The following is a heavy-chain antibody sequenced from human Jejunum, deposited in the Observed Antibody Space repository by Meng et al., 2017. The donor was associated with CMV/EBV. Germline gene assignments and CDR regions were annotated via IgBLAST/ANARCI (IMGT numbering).Heavy chain of an antibody. D-gene: IGHD6-13*01. J-gene: IGHJ4*02. CDR2: TSYDGNSQ. V-gene: IGHV3-30*04. Sequence: ASGFTFTSHAMHWVRQAPGKGLEWVAVTSYDGNSQYYTDSVKSRFTISRDNSDNMVYLQMNSLRADDTAVYYCARDGGGFNSSPFDYWGQGTLVTVSS. CDR3: ARDGGGFNSSPFDY. CDR1: GFTFTSHA.